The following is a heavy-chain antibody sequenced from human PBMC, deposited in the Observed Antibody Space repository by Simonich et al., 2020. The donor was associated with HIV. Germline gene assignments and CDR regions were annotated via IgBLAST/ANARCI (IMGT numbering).Heavy chain of an antibody. Sequence: EVQLVESGGGLVQPGGSLRLSCAASGFTFSSYEMNWVRQAPGKGLEWISYISSSDSTIYYADSVKDRFTISRDNAKNSLYLQRNSLRAEDTAVYYWARVWGGDYDALHHWGQGTLVTVSS. J-gene: IGHJ5*02. CDR3: ARVWGGDYDALHH. V-gene: IGHV3-48*03. CDR2: ISSSDSTI. CDR1: GFTFSSYE. D-gene: IGHD3-3*01.